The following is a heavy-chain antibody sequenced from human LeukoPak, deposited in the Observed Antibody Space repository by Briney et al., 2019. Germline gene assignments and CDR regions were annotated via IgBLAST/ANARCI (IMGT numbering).Heavy chain of an antibody. V-gene: IGHV3-48*03. CDR2: ISSSGSTI. CDR1: GFTFSSYE. CDR3: ASLYYYDSSFDY. Sequence: PGGSLRLSCAASGFTFSSYEMKWVRQAPGKGLEWVSYISSSGSTIYYADSVKGRFTISRDNAKNSLYLQMDSLRAEDTAVYYCASLYYYDSSFDYWGQGTLVTVSS. D-gene: IGHD3-22*01. J-gene: IGHJ4*02.